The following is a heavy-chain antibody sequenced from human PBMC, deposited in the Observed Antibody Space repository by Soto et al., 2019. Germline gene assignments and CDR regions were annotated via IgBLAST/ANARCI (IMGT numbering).Heavy chain of an antibody. J-gene: IGHJ6*02. CDR2: ITSSSSHI. CDR3: VRERGLSSFYGMDV. V-gene: IGHV3-21*01. CDR1: GFTLTSYT. D-gene: IGHD3-10*01. Sequence: GGSLRLSCAASGFTLTSYTMNWVRQASGKGLEWVSSITSSSSHIYYADSVKGRFTISRDNAGNSLYLQMNSLRAEDSAVYYCVRERGLSSFYGMDVWGQGTTVTVSS.